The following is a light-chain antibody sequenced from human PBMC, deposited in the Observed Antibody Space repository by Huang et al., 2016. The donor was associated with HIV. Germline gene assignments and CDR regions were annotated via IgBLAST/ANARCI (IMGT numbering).Light chain of an antibody. V-gene: IGKV1-16*02. CDR2: AAS. CDR3: QQYYSFPLT. CDR1: QDISNN. Sequence: DIRMTQFPSSLSASVGDRVTITCRASQDISNNLAWFQQKPGKAPKSRIYAASSLRSGVPSKFSGSGSGTDFTLTIISLQPEDFATYYCQQYYSFPLTFGGGTKVEI. J-gene: IGKJ4*01.